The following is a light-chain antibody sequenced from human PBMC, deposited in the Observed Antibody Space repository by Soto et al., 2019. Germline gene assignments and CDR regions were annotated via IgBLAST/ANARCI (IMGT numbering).Light chain of an antibody. V-gene: IGKV1-33*01. J-gene: IGKJ5*01. CDR1: QDISNY. Sequence: DIQMAQSPSSLSASVGATVTITCQASQDISNYLNWYQQKPGKAPKLLIYDASNLETGVPSRFSGSGSGTDFTFTSSSLQPEDIATYYCQQYDNLPFTFGQGTRLEIK. CDR2: DAS. CDR3: QQYDNLPFT.